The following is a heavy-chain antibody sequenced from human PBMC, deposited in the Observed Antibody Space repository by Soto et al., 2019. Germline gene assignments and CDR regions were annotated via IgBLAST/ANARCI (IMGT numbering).Heavy chain of an antibody. CDR3: AKAFAAGDYLSYFDY. CDR2: ISWDGGST. J-gene: IGHJ4*02. Sequence: GGSLRLSCAASGFTFDDYTMHWVRQAPGKGLEWVSLISWDGGSTYYADSVKGRFNMFRDNSKNSLYLQMNSLRTEDTALYYCAKAFAAGDYLSYFDYWGQGTLVTVSS. CDR1: GFTFDDYT. D-gene: IGHD4-17*01. V-gene: IGHV3-43*01.